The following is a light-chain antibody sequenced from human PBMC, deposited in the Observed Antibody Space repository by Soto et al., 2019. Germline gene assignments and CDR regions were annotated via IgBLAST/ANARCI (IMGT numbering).Light chain of an antibody. CDR1: HNNIGTYDY. J-gene: IGLJ1*01. CDR3: SSFTTDRIYV. V-gene: IGLV2-14*03. Sequence: QSVLTQPTSVSGSPGQSITISCTGNHNNIGTYDYVSWYQQHPGRAPRLVIYGGTTRPSGISDRFSASKSGLTASLTISGLQPEDEADYYCSSFTTDRIYVFGPGTKLTVL. CDR2: GGT.